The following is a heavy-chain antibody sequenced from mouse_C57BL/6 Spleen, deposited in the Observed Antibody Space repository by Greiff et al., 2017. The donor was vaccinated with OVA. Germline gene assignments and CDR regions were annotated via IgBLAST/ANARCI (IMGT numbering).Heavy chain of an antibody. CDR3: ARSYYGSSSAWFAY. D-gene: IGHD1-1*01. J-gene: IGHJ3*01. CDR1: GYTFTDYN. CDR2: INPNNGGT. V-gene: IGHV1-18*01. Sequence: EVQLQQSGPELVKPGASVKIPCKASGYTFTDYNMDWVKQSHGKSLEWIGDINPNNGGTIYNQKFKGKATLTVDKSSSTAYMELRSLTSEDTAVYYCARSYYGSSSAWFAYWGQGTLVTVSA.